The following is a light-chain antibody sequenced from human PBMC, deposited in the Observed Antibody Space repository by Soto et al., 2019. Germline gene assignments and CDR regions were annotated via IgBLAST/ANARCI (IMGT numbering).Light chain of an antibody. V-gene: IGKV1-5*03. CDR1: QSIRSW. Sequence: MQNTQTPSTLPASVGHKVTITWRASQSIRSWLAWYQEKPGKAPKLLIYKASLLETGVPSRFSGSGSGTEFTLTISSLQTDDFGTYYCQQYNSHPWTFGQGTKVDIK. CDR2: KAS. CDR3: QQYNSHPWT. J-gene: IGKJ1*01.